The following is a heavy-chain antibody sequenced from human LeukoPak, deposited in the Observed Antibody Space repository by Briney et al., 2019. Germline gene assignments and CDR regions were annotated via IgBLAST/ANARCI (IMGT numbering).Heavy chain of an antibody. Sequence: SETLSLTCTVSGGSISSSSYYWGWIRQPPGKGLEWIGSIYYSGSTYYNPSLKSRVTISVDTSKNQFSLKLSSVTAADTAVYYCARVPRGMIVVVAWGQGTLVTVSS. CDR3: ARVPRGMIVVVA. V-gene: IGHV4-39*07. J-gene: IGHJ5*02. D-gene: IGHD3-22*01. CDR1: GGSISSSSYY. CDR2: IYYSGST.